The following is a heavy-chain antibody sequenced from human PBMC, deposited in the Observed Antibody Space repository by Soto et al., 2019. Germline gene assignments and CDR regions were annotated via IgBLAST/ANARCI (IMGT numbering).Heavy chain of an antibody. CDR2: ISYDGSNK. J-gene: IGHJ5*02. CDR3: AKPHWGYDPDAQFDP. V-gene: IGHV3-30*18. CDR1: GFTFSSYG. Sequence: PGGSLRLSCAASGFTFSSYGMHWVRQAPGKGLEWVAVISYDGSNKYYADSVKGRFTISRDNSKNTLYLQMNSLRAEDTAVYYCAKPHWGYDPDAQFDPWGQGTLVPSPQ. D-gene: IGHD7-27*01.